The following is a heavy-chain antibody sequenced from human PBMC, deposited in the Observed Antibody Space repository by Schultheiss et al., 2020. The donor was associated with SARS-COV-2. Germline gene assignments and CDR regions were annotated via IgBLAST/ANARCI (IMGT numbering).Heavy chain of an antibody. CDR1: GFTFSSYE. V-gene: IGHV3-21*05. CDR3: ARDYYDSSGPYNWFDP. J-gene: IGHJ5*02. CDR2: ISSSSSYI. Sequence: GGSLRLSCAASGFTFSSYEMNWVRQAPGKGLEWVSYISSSSSYIYYADSVKGRFTISRDNAKNSLYLQMNSLRAEDTAVYYCARDYYDSSGPYNWFDPWGQGTLVTVSS. D-gene: IGHD3-22*01.